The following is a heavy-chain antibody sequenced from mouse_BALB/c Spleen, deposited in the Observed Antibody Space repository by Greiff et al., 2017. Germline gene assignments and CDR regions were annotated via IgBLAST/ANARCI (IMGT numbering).Heavy chain of an antibody. Sequence: EVQGVESGGGLVQPKGSLKLSCAASGFTFNTYAMNWVRQAPGKGLEWVARIRSKSNNYATYYADSVKDRFTISRDDSQSMLYLQMNNLKTEDTAMYYCVRHGAYYGNLFDVWGAGTTVTVSS. J-gene: IGHJ1*01. V-gene: IGHV10-1*02. CDR3: VRHGAYYGNLFDV. D-gene: IGHD2-10*01. CDR2: IRSKSNNYAT. CDR1: GFTFNTYA.